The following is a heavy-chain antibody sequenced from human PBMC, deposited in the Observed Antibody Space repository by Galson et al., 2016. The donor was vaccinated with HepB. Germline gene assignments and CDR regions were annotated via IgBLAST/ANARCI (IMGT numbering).Heavy chain of an antibody. D-gene: IGHD5-12*01. J-gene: IGHJ4*02. CDR1: GFTLSTYW. CDR2: IKQDGSEK. V-gene: IGHV3-7*03. CDR3: VRGSGYIMDY. Sequence: SLRLSCAASGFTLSTYWMHWVRQAPGKGLEWVANIKQDGSEKYYVDSVKGRFTISRDNAKNSLYLQMNSLRAEDTAVYYCVRGSGYIMDYWGQGTLVTVSS.